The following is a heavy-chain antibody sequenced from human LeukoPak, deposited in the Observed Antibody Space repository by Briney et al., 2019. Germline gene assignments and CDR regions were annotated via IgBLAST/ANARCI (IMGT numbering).Heavy chain of an antibody. D-gene: IGHD5-12*01. CDR1: GFNFGDYT. V-gene: IGHV3-49*04. CDR2: IRRKNFDETQ. J-gene: IGHJ4*02. Sequence: PGGSLRLSCTVSGFNFGDYTMTWVRQAPGKGLEWVSFIRRKNFDETQEYAAAVKRRFTISRDDSKNITYLEMNSLKTEDTAVYCYSGHDSIYFDYWGQGTLVTVSS. CDR3: SGHDSIYFDY.